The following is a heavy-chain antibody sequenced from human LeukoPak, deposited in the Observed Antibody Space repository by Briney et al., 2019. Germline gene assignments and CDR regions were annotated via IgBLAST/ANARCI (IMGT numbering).Heavy chain of an antibody. Sequence: GASVKVSCKASGYTFTSYDINWVRQATGQGLEWMGWMNPNSGNTGYAQKLQGRVTMTTDTSTSTAYMELRSLRSDDTAVYYCARDAPPSGYYSRYNWFDPWGQGTLVTVSS. CDR2: MNPNSGNT. CDR1: GYTFTSYD. J-gene: IGHJ5*02. V-gene: IGHV1-8*02. D-gene: IGHD3-22*01. CDR3: ARDAPPSGYYSRYNWFDP.